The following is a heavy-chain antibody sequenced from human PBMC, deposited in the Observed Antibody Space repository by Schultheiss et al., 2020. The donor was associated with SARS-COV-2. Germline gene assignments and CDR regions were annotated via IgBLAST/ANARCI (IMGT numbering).Heavy chain of an antibody. CDR3: ARDATLEWLFADPIVDWYFDL. CDR1: GFTFSDYY. Sequence: GGSLRLSCAASGFTFSDYYMSWIRQAPGKGLEWVSYISSSSSYTNYADSVKGRFTISRDNSKNTLYLQMNSLRAEDTAVYYCARDATLEWLFADPIVDWYFDLWGRGTLVTVSS. V-gene: IGHV3-11*06. CDR2: ISSSSSYT. J-gene: IGHJ2*01. D-gene: IGHD3-3*01.